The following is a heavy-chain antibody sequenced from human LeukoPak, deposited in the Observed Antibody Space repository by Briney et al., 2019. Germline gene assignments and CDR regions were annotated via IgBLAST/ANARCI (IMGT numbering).Heavy chain of an antibody. CDR2: INPNSGGT. J-gene: IGHJ4*02. CDR3: ARAEVIDY. Sequence: ASVKVSCKAPGYTFTGYYMHWVRQAPGQGLEWMGWINPNSGGTNYAQKFQGRVTMTRDTPISTAYMELTSLRSYHTAVYYCARAEVIDYWGQGTLVTVSS. D-gene: IGHD3-22*01. CDR1: GYTFTGYY. V-gene: IGHV1-2*02.